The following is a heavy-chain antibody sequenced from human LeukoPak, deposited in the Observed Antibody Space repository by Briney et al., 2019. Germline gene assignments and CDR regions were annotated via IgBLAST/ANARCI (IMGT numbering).Heavy chain of an antibody. V-gene: IGHV4-30-4*01. J-gene: IGHJ6*04. CDR2: GYNSGST. Sequence: SHTLSLTCTASGASMSSGDYFWGWGPQPPGTGPERGGYGYNSGSTYYNPSMRRRVIIVSDMCRIPFSLKLSSVPAADTAVYYCASSPLRGSGSHALGYYFGMDVWDNGTTVTASS. CDR1: GASMSSGDYF. CDR3: ASSPLRGSGSHALGYYFGMDV. D-gene: IGHD3-10*01.